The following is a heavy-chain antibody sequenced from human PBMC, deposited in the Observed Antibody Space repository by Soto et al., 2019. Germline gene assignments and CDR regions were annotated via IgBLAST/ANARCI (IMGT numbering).Heavy chain of an antibody. D-gene: IGHD2-15*01. CDR1: GFTFSNAW. CDR2: IKTKPEGGTT. J-gene: IGHJ4*02. V-gene: IGHV3-15*07. CDR3: TTAGSELDY. Sequence: GSLRLSCAASGFTFSNAWMNWVRQAPGKGLEWVGRIKTKPEGGTTDYAAPVKGRFTISRDDSTNTLYLQMNSLKTEDTAVYYCTTAGSELDYWGQGTLVTVSS.